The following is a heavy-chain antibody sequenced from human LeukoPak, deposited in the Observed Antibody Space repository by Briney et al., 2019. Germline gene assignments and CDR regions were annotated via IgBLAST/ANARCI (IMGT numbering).Heavy chain of an antibody. CDR2: IWSDGSNK. CDR3: ARDLELEY. D-gene: IGHD1-7*01. Sequence: SGGSLRLSCTASGFKFSNHGMNWVRQAPGKGLEWVAFIWSDGSNKYHADSVKGRFTVTRDNSMSTLYLQMNSLRAEDTAVYYCARDLELEYWGQGTLVTVSS. J-gene: IGHJ4*02. V-gene: IGHV3-33*01. CDR1: GFKFSNHG.